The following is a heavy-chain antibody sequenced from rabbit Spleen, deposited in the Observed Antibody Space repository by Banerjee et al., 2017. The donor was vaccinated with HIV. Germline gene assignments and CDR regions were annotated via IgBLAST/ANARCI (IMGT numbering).Heavy chain of an antibody. CDR2: IAGSSSDFT. V-gene: IGHV1S45*01. D-gene: IGHD8-1*01. CDR1: GFSFSSSDY. Sequence: QEQLEESGGDLVKPGASLTLTCTASGFSFSSSDYMCWVRQAPGKGLEWISCIAGSSSDFTYSATWAKGRFTCSKTSSTTVTLQMTSLTVADTATYFCARDTGSSFSSYGMDLWGPGTLSPS. J-gene: IGHJ6*01. CDR3: ARDTGSSFSSYGMDL.